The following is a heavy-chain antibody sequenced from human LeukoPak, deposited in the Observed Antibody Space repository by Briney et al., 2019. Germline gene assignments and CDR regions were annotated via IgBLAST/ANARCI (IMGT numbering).Heavy chain of an antibody. Sequence: GGSLRISCAASGFTFGSYAMSWVRQAPGKGLEWVSAISGSGGSTYYADSVKGRFTISRDNSKNTLYLQMNSLRAEDTAVYYCAKDHQYDIVVVVAATALDYWGQGTLVTVSS. CDR1: GFTFGSYA. CDR3: AKDHQYDIVVVVAATALDY. CDR2: ISGSGGST. D-gene: IGHD2-15*01. J-gene: IGHJ4*02. V-gene: IGHV3-23*01.